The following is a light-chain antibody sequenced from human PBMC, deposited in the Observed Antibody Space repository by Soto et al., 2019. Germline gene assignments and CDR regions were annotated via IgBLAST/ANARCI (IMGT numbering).Light chain of an antibody. Sequence: AIQLTQSPSSLSASVGDRVTITCRASPGISSALAWYQQKPGKAPKLLIYDASSLESGVPSRFSGSGSGTDFTLTISSLQPEDFATYYCQQFNNYPRVTFGPGTKVDIK. V-gene: IGKV1D-13*01. CDR2: DAS. J-gene: IGKJ3*01. CDR3: QQFNNYPRVT. CDR1: PGISSA.